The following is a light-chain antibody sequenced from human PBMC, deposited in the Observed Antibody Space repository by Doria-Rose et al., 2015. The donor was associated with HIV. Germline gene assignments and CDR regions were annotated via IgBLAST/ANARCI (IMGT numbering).Light chain of an antibody. J-gene: IGKJ1*01. CDR1: QSFSSTY. CDR3: HQYGTSWT. Sequence: TQSPGTLSLSPGERATLSCRASQSFSSTYLAWYQQKPGQAPSRLIYDGSTRATGIPDRFSASGSGTDFTLTIIRLEPEDFALYYCHQYGTSWTFGQGTKVEI. V-gene: IGKV3-20*01. CDR2: DGS.